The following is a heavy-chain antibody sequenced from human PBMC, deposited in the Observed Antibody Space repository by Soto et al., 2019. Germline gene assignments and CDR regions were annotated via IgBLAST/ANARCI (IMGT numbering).Heavy chain of an antibody. CDR3: TYYGMDV. CDR1: GFIFTNAW. V-gene: IGHV3-15*07. J-gene: IGHJ6*02. CDR2: IKNKDDGGTT. Sequence: PGESLKISCAASGFIFTNAWMTWVRQAPGKGLEWVGHIKNKDDGGTTDYAAPVKGRFTISRDDSKNTLFLHMNSLKTEDTAVYFCTYYGMDVWGQGTTVTVSS.